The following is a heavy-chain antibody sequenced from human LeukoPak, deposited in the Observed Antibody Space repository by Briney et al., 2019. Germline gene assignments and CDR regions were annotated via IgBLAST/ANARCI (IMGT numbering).Heavy chain of an antibody. CDR3: AREYYDILTGSLDY. V-gene: IGHV1-2*02. D-gene: IGHD3-9*01. Sequence: GDSVKASCTASGYRFTGYYIHWVRQAPGQGLEWMGCIYPHRGGNKFAPNFQGRTTMTGETSIRTAYKERSGLAADTAADYYCAREYYDILTGSLDYWGQGTLVTVSS. J-gene: IGHJ4*02. CDR1: GYRFTGYY. CDR2: IYPHRGGN.